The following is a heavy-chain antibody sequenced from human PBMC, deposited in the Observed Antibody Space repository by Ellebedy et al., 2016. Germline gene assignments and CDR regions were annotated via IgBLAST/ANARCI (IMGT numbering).Heavy chain of an antibody. CDR2: VTDSGST. V-gene: IGHV4-59*12. Sequence: SETLSLTXTVSGGSMSIYSWSWVRQPPGKGLEWIGYVTDSGSTNYNPSLESRVTISVDTSKNHFSLKLSSVTAADTAVYYCARLGGNYCGGDCGLWGQGTLVTVSS. J-gene: IGHJ4*02. CDR3: ARLGGNYCGGDCGL. CDR1: GGSMSIYS. D-gene: IGHD2-21*02.